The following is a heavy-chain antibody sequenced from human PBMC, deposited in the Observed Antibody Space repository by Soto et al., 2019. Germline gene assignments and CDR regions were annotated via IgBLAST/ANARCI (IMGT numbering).Heavy chain of an antibody. Sequence: SETLSLTCTVSGGSISSYYWSWIRQPPGKGLEWIGYIYYSGITNYNPSLKSRVTISADTSKNQFSLKLSSVTAADTAVYYCARHLGFCSSGSCYPWFDPWGQGTLVTVS. CDR2: IYYSGIT. J-gene: IGHJ5*02. V-gene: IGHV4-59*08. CDR1: GGSISSYY. CDR3: ARHLGFCSSGSCYPWFDP. D-gene: IGHD2-2*01.